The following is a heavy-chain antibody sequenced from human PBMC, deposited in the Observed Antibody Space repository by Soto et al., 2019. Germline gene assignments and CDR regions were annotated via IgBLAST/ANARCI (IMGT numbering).Heavy chain of an antibody. CDR3: AKDHYYDSSGYVY. D-gene: IGHD3-22*01. CDR1: GFTFSSYA. Sequence: GGSLRLSCAASGFTFSSYAMSWVRQAPGKGLEWVSAISGSGGSTYYADSVKGRFTISRDNSKNTLYLQMNTLRAEDTAVYYCAKDHYYDSSGYVYWGQGTLVTVSS. J-gene: IGHJ4*02. V-gene: IGHV3-23*01. CDR2: ISGSGGST.